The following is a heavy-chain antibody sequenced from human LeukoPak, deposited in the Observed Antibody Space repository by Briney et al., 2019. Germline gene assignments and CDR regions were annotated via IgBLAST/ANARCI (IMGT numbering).Heavy chain of an antibody. Sequence: ASVRVSCKVSGYTLTELSMHWVREAPGKGLEWMGGFHPEDGETIYAQKFQGRVTMTEDTSTDTAYMELSSLRSEDTAVYYCATGRLYCSSTSCPPPFDYWGQGTLVTVSS. CDR2: FHPEDGET. CDR1: GYTLTELS. V-gene: IGHV1-24*01. J-gene: IGHJ4*02. CDR3: ATGRLYCSSTSCPPPFDY. D-gene: IGHD2-2*01.